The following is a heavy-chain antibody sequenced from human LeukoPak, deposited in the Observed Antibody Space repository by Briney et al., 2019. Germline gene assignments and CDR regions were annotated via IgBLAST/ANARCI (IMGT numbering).Heavy chain of an antibody. V-gene: IGHV3-30*18. Sequence: PGRSLRLSCAASGFSFSNYGMHWVRQAPGKGLEWVAVISYDGTNKYYADSVKGRFTISRDNSKNTLNLQMNSLRVEDTAVYFCAKDGGIWSPAYHFDYRGQGALVTVSS. CDR1: GFSFSNYG. J-gene: IGHJ4*02. D-gene: IGHD6-13*01. CDR3: AKDGGIWSPAYHFDY. CDR2: ISYDGTNK.